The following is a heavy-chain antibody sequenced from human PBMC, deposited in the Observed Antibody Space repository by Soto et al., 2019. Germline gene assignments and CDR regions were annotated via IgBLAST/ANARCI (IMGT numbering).Heavy chain of an antibody. D-gene: IGHD1-26*01. CDR2: INHSGST. V-gene: IGHV4-34*01. J-gene: IGHJ6*02. CDR1: GGSFSGYY. CDR3: ARGGRIRDCGMGV. Sequence: QVQLQQWGAGLLKPSETLSLTCAVYGGSFSGYYWSWIRQPPGKGMEWIGEINHSGSTNYNPSLKSRVTISVDTSKNQFSLKLSSVTAADTAVYYCARGGRIRDCGMGVWGQGTTVTVSS.